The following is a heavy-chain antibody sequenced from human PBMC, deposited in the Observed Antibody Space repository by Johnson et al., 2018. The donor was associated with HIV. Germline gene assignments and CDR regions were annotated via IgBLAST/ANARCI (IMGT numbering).Heavy chain of an antibody. Sequence: QVQLVESGGGVVQPGGSLRLSCAASGFTFSNYGMHWVRQAPGKGLEWVTFIRYDGSNKYYADSVKGRFTISRDNSKNTLYLQMNSLRAEDTAVYYCAIPSPYYYDRSAFAIWGQGTIVTVSS. J-gene: IGHJ3*02. D-gene: IGHD3-22*01. V-gene: IGHV3-30*02. CDR2: IRYDGSNK. CDR3: AIPSPYYYDRSAFAI. CDR1: GFTFSNYG.